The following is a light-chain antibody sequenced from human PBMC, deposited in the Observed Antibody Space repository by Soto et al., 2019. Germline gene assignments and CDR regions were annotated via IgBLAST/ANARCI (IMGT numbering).Light chain of an antibody. V-gene: IGLV6-57*04. CDR3: QSYDSNNQV. Sequence: NFMLTQPQSVSASPGKTVTISCTRSSGRIASNYVQWYQQRPGSAPTTVIYEDNRRPSGVPDRFSGSIDSSSNSASLTISGLKTEDEADYYCQSYDSNNQVFGGGTQLTVL. CDR1: SGRIASNY. CDR2: EDN. J-gene: IGLJ2*01.